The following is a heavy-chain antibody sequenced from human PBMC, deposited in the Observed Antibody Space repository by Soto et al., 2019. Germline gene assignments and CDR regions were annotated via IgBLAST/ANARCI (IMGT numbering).Heavy chain of an antibody. J-gene: IGHJ4*02. CDR1: GGSISSGGYY. V-gene: IGHV4-31*03. D-gene: IGHD6-19*01. Sequence: SETLSLTCTVSGGSISSGGYYWSWIRQHPGKGLEWIGYIYYSGSTYYNPSLKSRVTISVDTSKNQFSLKLSSVTAADTAVYYCARDRDSSGTFDYWGQGTLVTVSS. CDR2: IYYSGST. CDR3: ARDRDSSGTFDY.